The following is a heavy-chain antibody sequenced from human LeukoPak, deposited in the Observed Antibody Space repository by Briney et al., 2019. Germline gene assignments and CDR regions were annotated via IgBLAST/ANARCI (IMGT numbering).Heavy chain of an antibody. J-gene: IGHJ4*02. CDR1: GFTFSSYS. CDR3: ARDVSRVIVVVTASGYYFDY. D-gene: IGHD2-21*02. CDR2: ISSSSSYI. V-gene: IGHV3-21*01. Sequence: GGSLRLSCAASGFTFSSYSMNWVRHAPGKGLEWVSSISSSSSYIYYADSVKGRFTISRDNAKNSLYLQMNSLRAEDTAVYYCARDVSRVIVVVTASGYYFDYWGQGTLVTLS.